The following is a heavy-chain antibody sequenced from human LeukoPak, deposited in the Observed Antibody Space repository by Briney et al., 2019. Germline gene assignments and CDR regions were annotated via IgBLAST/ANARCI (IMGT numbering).Heavy chain of an antibody. CDR1: GYTFTSYD. CDR2: MNPNSGHT. D-gene: IGHD3-10*01. Sequence: GASVKVSCKASGYTFTSYDINWVRQATGQGLEWMGWMNPNSGHTGYAQKFQGRVTMTRNTSISTAYMELRSLRSEDTAVYYCARHGFGFGELQSHNNWFDPWGQGTLVTVSS. J-gene: IGHJ5*02. CDR3: ARHGFGFGELQSHNNWFDP. V-gene: IGHV1-8*01.